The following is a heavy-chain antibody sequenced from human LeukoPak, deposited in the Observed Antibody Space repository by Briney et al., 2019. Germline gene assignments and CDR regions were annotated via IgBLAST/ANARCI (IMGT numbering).Heavy chain of an antibody. D-gene: IGHD4-11*01. CDR3: ARGHSRLFDF. CDR1: GDSVSNNSVA. V-gene: IGHV6-1*01. CDR2: TYYRSKWYN. Sequence: SQTLSLTCAISGDSVSNNSVAWNWIRQSPSRGLEWLGRTYYRSKWYNDYEVSMESRITINPDTSKNHFCLQLNSVTPEDTAVYYCARGHSRLFDFWGQGTLVTVSS. J-gene: IGHJ4*02.